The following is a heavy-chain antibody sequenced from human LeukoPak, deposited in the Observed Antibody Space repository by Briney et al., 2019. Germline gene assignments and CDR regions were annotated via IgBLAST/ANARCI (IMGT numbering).Heavy chain of an antibody. D-gene: IGHD5-18*01. Sequence: SETLPLTCTVAGGSISSYYWSWIRQPAGKGLEWIGRIYTSGSTNYNPSLKSRVTMSVDTSKNQFSLKLSSVTAADTAVYYCARHTAMVRAYYYYYYGMDVWGQGTTVTVSS. CDR3: ARHTAMVRAYYYYYYGMDV. V-gene: IGHV4-4*07. CDR1: GGSISSYY. J-gene: IGHJ6*02. CDR2: IYTSGST.